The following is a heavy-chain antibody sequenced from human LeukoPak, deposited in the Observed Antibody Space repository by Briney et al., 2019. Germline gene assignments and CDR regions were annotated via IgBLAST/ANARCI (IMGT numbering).Heavy chain of an antibody. V-gene: IGHV3-30*02. CDR2: NRYDGSNK. J-gene: IGHJ6*03. CDR3: ARGDYGAHRGYYYMDV. CDR1: AFTFSTYG. D-gene: IGHD4-17*01. Sequence: PGGSLRLSCAASAFTFSTYGMHWVRQAPGKGLEWVAFNRYDGSNKYYADSVKGRFTISRDNSKNTLYLQMNSLRAEDTAVYYCARGDYGAHRGYYYMDVWGKGTTVTVSS.